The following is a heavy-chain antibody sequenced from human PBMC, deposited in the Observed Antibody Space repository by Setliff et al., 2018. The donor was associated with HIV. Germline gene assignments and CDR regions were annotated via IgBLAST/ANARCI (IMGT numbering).Heavy chain of an antibody. V-gene: IGHV3-7*01. J-gene: IGHJ4*02. Sequence: PGGSLRLSCAASGFSFSDYWMSWVRQAPGKGLEWVANIKQDGSEKYYVDSVKGRFTISRDSAKNSLYLQMNSLRAEDTAVYYCARDLDYGDDWGQGTLVTVSS. CDR1: GFSFSDYW. D-gene: IGHD3-16*01. CDR2: IKQDGSEK. CDR3: ARDLDYGDD.